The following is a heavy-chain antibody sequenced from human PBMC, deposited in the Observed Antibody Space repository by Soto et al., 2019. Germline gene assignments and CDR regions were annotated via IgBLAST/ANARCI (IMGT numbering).Heavy chain of an antibody. CDR1: GFTVSSNY. V-gene: IGHV3-53*01. CDR2: IYSGGST. CDR3: AGNIQILRYNGMDV. J-gene: IGHJ6*02. Sequence: GGSLRLSCAASGFTVSSNYMSWVRQAPGKGLEWVSVIYSGGSTYYADSVKGRFTISRDNSKNTLYLQMNSLRAEDTAVYYCAGNIQILRYNGMDVWGQGTTVTVSS. D-gene: IGHD3-3*01.